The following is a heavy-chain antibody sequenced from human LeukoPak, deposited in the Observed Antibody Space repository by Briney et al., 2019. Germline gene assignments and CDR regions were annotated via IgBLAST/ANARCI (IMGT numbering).Heavy chain of an antibody. V-gene: IGHV3-21*01. CDR3: ARGTPTTRDFDY. CDR1: GFTFSHYG. Sequence: GGTLRLSCAASGFTFSHYGMTWVRQAPGKGLEWVSSISSGSNYIYYADSVKGRFTISRDNAKNSLYLQMNSLRAEDTAVYYCARGTPTTRDFDYWGQGTLVTVSS. D-gene: IGHD4-11*01. J-gene: IGHJ4*02. CDR2: ISSGSNYI.